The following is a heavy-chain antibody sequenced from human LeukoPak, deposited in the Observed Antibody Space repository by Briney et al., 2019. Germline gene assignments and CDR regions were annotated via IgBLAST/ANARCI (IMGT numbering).Heavy chain of an antibody. CDR2: ISYDGSNK. CDR1: GFPFRNLV. J-gene: IGHJ4*02. CDR3: ARESGYCGYDFPFDY. D-gene: IGHD5-12*01. V-gene: IGHV3-30*04. Sequence: GGPLRLSCEPWGFPFRNLVEQGAREAPGRGREWVAAISYDGSNKYFADSVKGRFTISRDNSGNTLYLQMNSLRAEDTAVYYCARESGYCGYDFPFDYWGQGTLVTVSS.